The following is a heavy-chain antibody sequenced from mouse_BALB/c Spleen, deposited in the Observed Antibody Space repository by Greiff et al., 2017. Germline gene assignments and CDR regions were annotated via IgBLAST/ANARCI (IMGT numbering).Heavy chain of an antibody. Sequence: QVQLQQSGAELMKPGASVKISCKATGYTFSSYWIEWVKQRPGHGLEWIGEILPGSGSTNYNEKFKGKATFTADTSSNTAYMQLSSLTSEDSAVYYCARRRREFPLLDYWGQGTTLTVSS. D-gene: IGHD2-1*01. CDR1: GYTFSSYW. CDR3: ARRRREFPLLDY. CDR2: ILPGSGST. J-gene: IGHJ2*01. V-gene: IGHV1-9*01.